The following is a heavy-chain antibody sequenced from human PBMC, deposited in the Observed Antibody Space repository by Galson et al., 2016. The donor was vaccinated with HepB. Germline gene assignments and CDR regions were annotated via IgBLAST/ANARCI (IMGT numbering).Heavy chain of an antibody. J-gene: IGHJ4*02. CDR2: VSGSGDNT. Sequence: SLRLSCAASGFTFSNYAMSWVRQAPGKGLEWVSVVSGSGDNTYYADSVKGRLTISRYNSNNTLFLQMNSLRVEDTAVYYCAKGRSAIAAAGLNYWGQGTLVTVSS. D-gene: IGHD6-13*01. V-gene: IGHV3-23*01. CDR3: AKGRSAIAAAGLNY. CDR1: GFTFSNYA.